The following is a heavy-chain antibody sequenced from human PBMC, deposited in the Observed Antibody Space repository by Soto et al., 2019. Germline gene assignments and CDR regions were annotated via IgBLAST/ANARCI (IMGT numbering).Heavy chain of an antibody. CDR1: GFTFSSYG. Sequence: VGSLRLSCAASGFTFSSYGMHWVRQAPGKGLEWVAVIWYDGSNKYYADSVKGRFTISRDNSKNTLYLQMNSLRAEDTAVYYCARAASGSSLDYYYGMDVCGQRTTVTVSS. D-gene: IGHD1-26*01. CDR2: IWYDGSNK. CDR3: ARAASGSSLDYYYGMDV. V-gene: IGHV3-33*01. J-gene: IGHJ6*02.